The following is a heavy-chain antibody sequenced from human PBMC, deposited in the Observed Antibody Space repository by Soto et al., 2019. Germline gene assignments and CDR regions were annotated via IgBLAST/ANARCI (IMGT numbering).Heavy chain of an antibody. J-gene: IGHJ4*02. CDR1: GFTFSSYE. Sequence: EVQLVESGGGLVQPGGSLRLSCAASGFTFSSYEMNWVRQAPGKGLEWVSYIVGGGTSVYYADSVKGRFTISRDNDRNSLYLQMSSLRAEDTAVYFCARDEGSAWYFDYWGQGTVVTVSS. D-gene: IGHD6-19*01. V-gene: IGHV3-48*03. CDR3: ARDEGSAWYFDY. CDR2: IVGGGTSV.